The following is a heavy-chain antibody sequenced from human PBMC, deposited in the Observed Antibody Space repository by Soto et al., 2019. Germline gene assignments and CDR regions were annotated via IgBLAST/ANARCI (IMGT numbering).Heavy chain of an antibody. Sequence: LSLTCTVSGGSISSGDYYWSWIRQHPGKGLEWIGYMYYSGSTYYNPSLKSRVTISEDTSKNQFSLKLSSVTAADTAVYYCARGEASMVRGVSNWFDPWGQGTLVTVSS. D-gene: IGHD3-10*01. CDR2: MYYSGST. CDR1: GGSISSGDYY. V-gene: IGHV4-31*03. CDR3: ARGEASMVRGVSNWFDP. J-gene: IGHJ5*02.